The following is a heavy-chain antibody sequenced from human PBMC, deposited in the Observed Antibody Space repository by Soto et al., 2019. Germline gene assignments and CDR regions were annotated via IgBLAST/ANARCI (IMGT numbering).Heavy chain of an antibody. Sequence: SETLSLTXNVSGFAISRGYYWSWVRQSPGKGLEWIGSIYPSVSSYHNPSLETRLTLSIDTSKNQFTLKLASVTAADTALYYCAREKVGTTFFDNWGKGIQVTVSS. CDR3: AREKVGTTFFDN. J-gene: IGHJ4*02. CDR2: IYPSVSS. V-gene: IGHV4-38-2*02. D-gene: IGHD1-1*01. CDR1: GFAISRGYY.